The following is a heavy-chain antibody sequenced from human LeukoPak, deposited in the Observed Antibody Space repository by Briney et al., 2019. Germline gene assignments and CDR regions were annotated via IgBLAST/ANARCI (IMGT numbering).Heavy chain of an antibody. CDR1: GFTFSRYT. J-gene: IGHJ4*02. Sequence: GGSLRLSCAASGFTFSRYTMNWVRQAPGKGLEWVSSISSSSSNIYHADSVKGRFAISRDNAKTSLYLQMNSLRAEDTAVYYCARDSGTIFGPTSVDFWGQGTLVTVSS. V-gene: IGHV3-21*01. D-gene: IGHD3-3*01. CDR2: ISSSSSNI. CDR3: ARDSGTIFGPTSVDF.